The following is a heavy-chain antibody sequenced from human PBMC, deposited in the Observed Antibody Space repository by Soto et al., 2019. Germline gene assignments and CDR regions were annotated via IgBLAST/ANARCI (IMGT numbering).Heavy chain of an antibody. CDR3: ARDRSVVVVPAATYYYGMDV. D-gene: IGHD2-2*01. Sequence: QVQLVQSGAEVKKPGASVKVSCKASGYTFTSYGISWVRQAPGQGLEWMGWISAYNGNTNYAQKLQGSVTMTTDTSTSTAYMELRSLRSDDTAVYYCARDRSVVVVPAATYYYGMDVWGQGTTVTVSS. V-gene: IGHV1-18*01. J-gene: IGHJ6*02. CDR2: ISAYNGNT. CDR1: GYTFTSYG.